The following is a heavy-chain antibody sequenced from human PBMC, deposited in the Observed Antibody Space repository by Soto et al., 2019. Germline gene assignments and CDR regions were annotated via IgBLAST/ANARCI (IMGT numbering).Heavy chain of an antibody. V-gene: IGHV4-59*01. D-gene: IGHD3-22*01. CDR3: ASSYYYDSSGYTPFDY. CDR2: IYYSGST. Sequence: SETLSLTCTVSGGSTSSYYWSWIRQPPGKGLEWIGYIYYSGSTNYNPSLKSRVTISVDTSKNQFSLKLSSVTAADTAVYYCASSYYYDSSGYTPFDYWGQGTLVTVSS. J-gene: IGHJ4*02. CDR1: GGSTSSYY.